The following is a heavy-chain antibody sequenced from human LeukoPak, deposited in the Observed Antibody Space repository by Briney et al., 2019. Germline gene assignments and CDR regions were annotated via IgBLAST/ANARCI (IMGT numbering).Heavy chain of an antibody. J-gene: IGHJ3*02. CDR3: ARGRQQWLAYAFDI. V-gene: IGHV1-8*01. CDR1: GYTFTSYD. D-gene: IGHD6-19*01. CDR2: MNPKSGNT. Sequence: ASVKVSCKASGYTFTSYDINWVRQATGQGLELMGWMNPKSGNTGYAQKFQGRVTMTRNTSISTAYMELSSLRSEDTAVYYCARGRQQWLAYAFDIWGQGTMVTVSS.